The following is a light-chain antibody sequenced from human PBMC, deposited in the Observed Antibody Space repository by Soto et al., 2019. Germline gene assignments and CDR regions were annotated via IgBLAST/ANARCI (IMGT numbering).Light chain of an antibody. V-gene: IGKV1-39*01. Sequence: DIQMTQSPSSLSSSVEDRVILTCRASQSISNHLNWYKQKPGKAPKLLIFAASSLQSGVPSRFSGSRSGPEFTLTISSLKPEDFETYSCQQTYRTPLTFSGGTKVDIK. CDR3: QQTYRTPLT. J-gene: IGKJ4*01. CDR1: QSISNH. CDR2: AAS.